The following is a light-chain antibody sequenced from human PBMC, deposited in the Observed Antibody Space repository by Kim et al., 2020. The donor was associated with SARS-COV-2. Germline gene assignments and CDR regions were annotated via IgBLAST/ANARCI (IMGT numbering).Light chain of an antibody. CDR2: SAS. V-gene: IGKV3D-15*01. CDR1: QSVSTN. CDR3: QQHNDWPPYT. Sequence: VSPGERATLSCRASQSVSTNLAWYQQKPGQAPRLVIYSASIRATGIPARFSGSGSGTEFTLTITSLQSEDFAVYYCQQHNDWPPYTFGQGTKLEI. J-gene: IGKJ2*01.